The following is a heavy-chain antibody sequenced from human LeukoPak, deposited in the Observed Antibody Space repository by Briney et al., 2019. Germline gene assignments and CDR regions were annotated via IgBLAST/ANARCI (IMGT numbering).Heavy chain of an antibody. Sequence: SETLSLTCAVYGGSFSGYYWSWIRQPPGKGLEWIGEINHSGSTNYNPSLKSRFTISVDTSKNQFSLKLSSVTAADTAVYYCARYDFWSGPAFDYWGQGTLVTVSS. CDR1: GGSFSGYY. D-gene: IGHD3-3*01. J-gene: IGHJ4*02. V-gene: IGHV4-34*01. CDR3: ARYDFWSGPAFDY. CDR2: INHSGST.